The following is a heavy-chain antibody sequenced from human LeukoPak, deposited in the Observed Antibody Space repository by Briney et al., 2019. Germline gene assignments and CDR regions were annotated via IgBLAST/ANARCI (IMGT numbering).Heavy chain of an antibody. CDR3: AKSAAELRWGTYYFEY. CDR1: GFTFSNYG. J-gene: IGHJ4*02. V-gene: IGHV3-30*18. D-gene: IGHD4-23*01. CDR2: LSYDGNNR. Sequence: QPGGSLRLSCAASGFTFSNYGMNWVRQAPGRGLEWVAVLSYDGNNRFYADSVKGRFTISRDNSKNALYLQMNSLRAEDTAVYYCAKSAAELRWGTYYFEYWGQGTLVTVSS.